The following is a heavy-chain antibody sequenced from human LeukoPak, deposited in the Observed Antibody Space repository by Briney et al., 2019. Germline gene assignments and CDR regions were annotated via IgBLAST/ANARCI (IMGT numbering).Heavy chain of an antibody. J-gene: IGHJ4*02. V-gene: IGHV4-59*01. CDR3: ARHRAYSSSSPFDY. Sequence: SETLSLTCTVSGGSISSFHWSWIRQPPGKGLEHIGNIYDSGSTYYNPSLKSRVTISVDTSKNQFSLKLSSVTAADTAVYYCARHRAYSSSSPFDYWGQGTLVTVSS. CDR1: GGSISSFH. D-gene: IGHD6-6*01. CDR2: IYDSGST.